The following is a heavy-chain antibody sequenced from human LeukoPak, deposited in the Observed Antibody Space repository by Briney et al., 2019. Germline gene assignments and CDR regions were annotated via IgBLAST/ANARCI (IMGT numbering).Heavy chain of an antibody. V-gene: IGHV1-69*05. CDR3: ATDYGSGSSTFRSFDP. CDR2: IIPIFGTA. Sequence: VASVKVSCKASGGTFSSYAISWVRQAPGQGVEWMGRIIPIFGTANYAQKLKGRVTITTDESTSTAYMEMSSLRSEDTAVYYCATDYGSGSSTFRSFDPWGQGTLVTVSS. J-gene: IGHJ5*02. CDR1: GGTFSSYA. D-gene: IGHD3-10*01.